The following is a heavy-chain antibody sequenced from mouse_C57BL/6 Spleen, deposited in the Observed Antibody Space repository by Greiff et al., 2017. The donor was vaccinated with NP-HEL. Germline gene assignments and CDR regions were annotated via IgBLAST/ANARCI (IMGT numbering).Heavy chain of an antibody. CDR3: TGSYYGSSPYWYFDV. Sequence: EVQGVESGGGLVQPGGSMKLSCVASGFTFSNYWMNWVRQSPEKGLEWVAQIRLKSDNYATHYAESVKGRFTISRDDSKSSVYLQMNNLRAEDTGIYYCTGSYYGSSPYWYFDVWGTGTTVTVSS. D-gene: IGHD1-1*01. CDR2: IRLKSDNYAT. CDR1: GFTFSNYW. J-gene: IGHJ1*03. V-gene: IGHV6-3*01.